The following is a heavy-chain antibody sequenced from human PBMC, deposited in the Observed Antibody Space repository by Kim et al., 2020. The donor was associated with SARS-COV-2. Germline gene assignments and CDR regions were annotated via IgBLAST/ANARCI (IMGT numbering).Heavy chain of an antibody. CDR2: IYYTGNS. Sequence: SETLSLTCTVSGDSISNYWSWFRQPPGKGLEWIGYIYYTGNSNYNPSLESRVSISIDTSKNQFSLHLTSVTAADTAMYYCAGRDSNGYYIPWGQGPLVTV. CDR3: AGRDSNGYYIP. CDR1: GDSISNY. J-gene: IGHJ5*02. V-gene: IGHV4-59*01. D-gene: IGHD3-22*01.